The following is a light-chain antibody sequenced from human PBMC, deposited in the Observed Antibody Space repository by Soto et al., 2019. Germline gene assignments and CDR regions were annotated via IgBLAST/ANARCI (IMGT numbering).Light chain of an antibody. CDR3: QQYNNLPPDT. CDR1: QSVNNN. V-gene: IGKV3-15*01. CDR2: GAS. J-gene: IGKJ2*01. Sequence: EITLTQSPASLSVSPGERATLSCRASQSVNNNLAWYQQKPGQAPRLLIYGASTRPTGIPGRFRGSGSGTEFTLTITSLQSEDFAVYFCQQYNNLPPDTFGQGTKLEIK.